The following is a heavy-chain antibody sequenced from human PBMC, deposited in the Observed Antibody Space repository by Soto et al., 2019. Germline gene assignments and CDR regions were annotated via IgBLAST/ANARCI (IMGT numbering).Heavy chain of an antibody. D-gene: IGHD3-22*01. Sequence: GGSPRLSCAACGFTVCSYAMSWVRQDPGKGLEWVSAISGSGGSTYYADSVKGRFTISRDNSKNTLYLQMNSLRAEDTAVYYCAKDRRGEYYYDSSGYSDAFDIWGQGTMVTV. V-gene: IGHV3-23*01. CDR2: ISGSGGST. CDR1: GFTVCSYA. J-gene: IGHJ3*02. CDR3: AKDRRGEYYYDSSGYSDAFDI.